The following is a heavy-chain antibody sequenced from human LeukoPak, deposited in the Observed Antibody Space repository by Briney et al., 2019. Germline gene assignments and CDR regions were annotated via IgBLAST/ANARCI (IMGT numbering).Heavy chain of an antibody. V-gene: IGHV3-74*01. CDR2: INSDGNNR. J-gene: IGHJ6*02. CDR3: ARDYYYGMDV. Sequence: PGGSLRLSCAASGFTFSSYWMHWVRQAPGKGLLWVSLINSDGNNRGYADSVKGRFTVSRDNAKNTLFLQMNSLRAEDTAVYYCARDYYYGMDVWGQGTTITVSS. CDR1: GFTFSSYW.